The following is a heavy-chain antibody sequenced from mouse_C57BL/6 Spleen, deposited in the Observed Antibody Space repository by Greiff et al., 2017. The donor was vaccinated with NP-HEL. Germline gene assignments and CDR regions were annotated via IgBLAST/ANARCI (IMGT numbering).Heavy chain of an antibody. Sequence: EVMLVESEGGLVQPGSSMKLSCTASGFTFSDYYMAWVRQVPEKGLEWVANINYDGSSTYYLDSLKSRFIISRDNAKNILYLQMSSLKSEDTATYYCARVKLGGYFDYWGQGTTLTVSS. D-gene: IGHD4-1*01. CDR1: GFTFSDYY. CDR2: INYDGSST. CDR3: ARVKLGGYFDY. V-gene: IGHV5-16*01. J-gene: IGHJ2*01.